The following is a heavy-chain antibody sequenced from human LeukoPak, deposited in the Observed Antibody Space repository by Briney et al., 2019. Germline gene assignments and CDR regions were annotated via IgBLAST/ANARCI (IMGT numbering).Heavy chain of an antibody. D-gene: IGHD3-22*01. CDR1: GYTFTSYG. V-gene: IGHV1-18*01. Sequence: ASVKVSCKASGYTFTSYGISWVRQAPGQGLEWMGWISAYNGNTNYAQKLQGRVTVTRDTSASTAYMELSSLRSEDTAVYYCARGAYDSSGYYRNWGQGTLVTVSS. CDR2: ISAYNGNT. CDR3: ARGAYDSSGYYRN. J-gene: IGHJ4*02.